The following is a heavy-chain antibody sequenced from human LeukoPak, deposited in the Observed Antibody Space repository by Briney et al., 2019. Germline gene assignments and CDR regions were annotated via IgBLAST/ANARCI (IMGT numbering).Heavy chain of an antibody. Sequence: GGSLRLSCAASGFTFSNYAMTWVRHAPGKGLEWVSTISGSGGSTYYADSVKGRFTISRDNSKNTLYLQMNSLRAEDTAVYYCAKATYKNPLDYWGQGTLVTVSS. V-gene: IGHV3-23*01. CDR1: GFTFSNYA. CDR2: ISGSGGST. J-gene: IGHJ4*02. CDR3: AKATYKNPLDY. D-gene: IGHD5-24*01.